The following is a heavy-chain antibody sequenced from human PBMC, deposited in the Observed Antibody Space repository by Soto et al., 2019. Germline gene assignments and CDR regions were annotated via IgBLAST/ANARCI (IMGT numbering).Heavy chain of an antibody. CDR3: ARGYNDFWSGYFTWFDP. D-gene: IGHD3-3*01. Sequence: SETLSLTCTVSGGSNSSYYWSWIRQPPGKGLEWIGYIYSSGSTNYNPSLKSRVTISLDTSKNQFSLKLSSVTAADTAVYYCARGYNDFWSGYFTWFDPWGQGTLVTVSS. CDR2: IYSSGST. V-gene: IGHV4-59*01. CDR1: GGSNSSYY. J-gene: IGHJ5*02.